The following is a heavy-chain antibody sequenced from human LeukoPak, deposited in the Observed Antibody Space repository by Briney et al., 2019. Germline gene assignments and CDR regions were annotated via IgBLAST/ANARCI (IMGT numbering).Heavy chain of an antibody. J-gene: IGHJ4*02. CDR3: AKGNGYSYGRYYFDY. Sequence: PGGSLRLSCPASGFTFSSYAMGWVRQAPGKGLEWVAAITASGGNTYYADSVKGRFTISRDNSKNTLYLQVNSLRAEDTAVYYCAKGNGYSYGRYYFDYWGQGTLVIVSS. CDR1: GFTFSSYA. V-gene: IGHV3-23*01. D-gene: IGHD5-18*01. CDR2: ITASGGNT.